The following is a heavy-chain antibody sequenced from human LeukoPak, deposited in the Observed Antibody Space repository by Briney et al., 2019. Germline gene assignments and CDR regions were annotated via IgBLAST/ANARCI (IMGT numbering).Heavy chain of an antibody. Sequence: PGGSLRLSCAASGFTFSSYAMSWVRQAPGKGLEGVSAISGSGGGTYYADSVKGRFTISRDNSKNTPYLQMNSLRAEDTALYYCAKGLNYGDYDNWGQGTLVTVSS. V-gene: IGHV3-23*01. CDR3: AKGLNYGDYDN. CDR2: ISGSGGGT. J-gene: IGHJ4*02. CDR1: GFTFSSYA. D-gene: IGHD4-17*01.